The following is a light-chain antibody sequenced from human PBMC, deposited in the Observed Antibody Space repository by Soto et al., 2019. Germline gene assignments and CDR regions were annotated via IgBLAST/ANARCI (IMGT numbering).Light chain of an antibody. CDR1: QSVSSIY. CDR3: QQYSSSRWT. Sequence: EIVLTQSPGTLSLSPGERATLSCRASQSVSSIYLAWYQQKPGQAPRLLIYGASSRATGIPDRFSGSGSGTDFTLNIRRLEPEDFAVYYCQQYSSSRWTFGKGTKVEI. J-gene: IGKJ1*01. CDR2: GAS. V-gene: IGKV3-20*01.